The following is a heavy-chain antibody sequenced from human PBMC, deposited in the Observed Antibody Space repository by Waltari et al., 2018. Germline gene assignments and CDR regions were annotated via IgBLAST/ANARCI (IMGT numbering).Heavy chain of an antibody. CDR2: NRRSSSYI. D-gene: IGHD3-10*01. CDR1: GFTFSSYS. CDR3: ARDRYYGSGNDAFDI. J-gene: IGHJ3*02. V-gene: IGHV3-21*01. Sequence: EVQLVESGGGLVKPGGSLRRSCAASGFTFSSYSMNWVRQAPGKGLEWVSSNRRSSSYIYYADSGKGRFTVSRANAKNSLYLQMNSRRAEDTAVYYCARDRYYGSGNDAFDIWGQGTMVTVSS.